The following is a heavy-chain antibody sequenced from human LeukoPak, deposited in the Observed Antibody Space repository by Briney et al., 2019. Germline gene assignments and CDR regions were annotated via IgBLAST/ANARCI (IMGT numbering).Heavy chain of an antibody. V-gene: IGHV4-38-2*02. Sequence: SETLSLTCTVSGYSICSGYYWGWIRQPPGKGLEWIGSIYHSGSTYYNPSLKSRVIISVDTSKNQFSLKLSSVTAADTAVYYCARVRYYDFWSGYFRYWGQGTLVTVSS. D-gene: IGHD3-3*01. CDR3: ARVRYYDFWSGYFRY. CDR1: GYSICSGYY. J-gene: IGHJ4*02. CDR2: IYHSGST.